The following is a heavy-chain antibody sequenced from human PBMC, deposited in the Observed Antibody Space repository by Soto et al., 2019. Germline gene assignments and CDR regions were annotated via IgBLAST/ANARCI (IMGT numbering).Heavy chain of an antibody. V-gene: IGHV2-70*11. CDR3: ARIRLSIAGTREYYYYGMDV. D-gene: IGHD6-6*01. Sequence: SGPTLVNPTQTLTLTCTFSGFSLSTSGMCVSWIRQPPGKALEWLARIDWDDDKYYSTSLKTRLTISKDTSKNQVVLTMTNMDPVDTATYYCARIRLSIAGTREYYYYGMDVWGQGTTVTVSS. J-gene: IGHJ6*02. CDR2: IDWDDDK. CDR1: GFSLSTSGMC.